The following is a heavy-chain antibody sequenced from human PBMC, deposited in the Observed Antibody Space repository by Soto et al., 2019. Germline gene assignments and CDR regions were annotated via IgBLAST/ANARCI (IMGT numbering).Heavy chain of an antibody. V-gene: IGHV3-23*01. J-gene: IGHJ4*02. Sequence: GGSLRLSFAASGFTFSSYAMSWVRQAPGKGLEWVSAISGSGGSTYYADSVKGRFTISRDNSKNTLYLQMNSLRAEDTAVYYCAKDSHSSGYHPHFDYWGQGTLVTVSS. CDR3: AKDSHSSGYHPHFDY. D-gene: IGHD3-22*01. CDR2: ISGSGGST. CDR1: GFTFSSYA.